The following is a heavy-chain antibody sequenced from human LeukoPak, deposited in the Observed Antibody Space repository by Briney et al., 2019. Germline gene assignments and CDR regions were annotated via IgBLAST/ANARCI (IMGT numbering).Heavy chain of an antibody. V-gene: IGHV4-39*07. J-gene: IGHJ5*02. CDR2: IYHSGST. CDR3: ARYGPGWEKGWFDP. D-gene: IGHD1-1*01. Sequence: TSETLSLTCTVSGGSISSGDYYWSWIRQPPGKGLEWIGEIYHSGSTNYNPSLKSRVTISVDKSKNQFSLKLSSVTAADTAVYYCARYGPGWEKGWFDPWGQGTLVTVSS. CDR1: GGSISSGDYY.